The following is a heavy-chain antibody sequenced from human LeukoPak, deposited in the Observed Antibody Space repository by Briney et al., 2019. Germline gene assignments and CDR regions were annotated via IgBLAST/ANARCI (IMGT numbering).Heavy chain of an antibody. D-gene: IGHD4-11*01. CDR2: IYTSGST. CDR3: AREKDDDYSNYFDY. Sequence: SQTLSLTCTVSGGSISSGSYYWSWIRQPAGKGLEWIGCIYTSGSTNYNPSLKSRVTISVDTSKNQFSLKLSSVTAADTAVYYCAREKDDDYSNYFDYWGQGTLVTVSS. J-gene: IGHJ4*02. CDR1: GGSISSGSYY. V-gene: IGHV4-61*02.